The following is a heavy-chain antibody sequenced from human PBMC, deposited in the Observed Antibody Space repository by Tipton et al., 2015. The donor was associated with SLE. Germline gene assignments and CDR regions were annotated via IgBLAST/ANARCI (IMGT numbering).Heavy chain of an antibody. V-gene: IGHV4-59*02. CDR3: ARVIGEKYLARFDH. J-gene: IGHJ4*02. Sequence: TLSLTCTVSGASVSTYYWNWVRQPPGKGLEWIGHVYDIDFTNYNPSLKSRVTISLDPSKNQFSLRLNSVTAADTAVYYCARVIGEKYLARFDHWGQGTLVTVSS. D-gene: IGHD3-22*01. CDR1: GASVSTYY. CDR2: VYDIDFT.